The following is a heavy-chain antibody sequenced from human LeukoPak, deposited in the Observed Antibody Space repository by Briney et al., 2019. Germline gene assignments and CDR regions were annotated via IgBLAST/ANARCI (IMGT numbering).Heavy chain of an antibody. J-gene: IGHJ6*02. CDR2: MNPNSGNT. V-gene: IGHV1-8*01. Sequence: ASVKASCKASGYTFTSYDINWVRQATGQGLEWMGWMNPNSGNTGYAQKFQGRVTMTRNTSISTAYMELSSLRSEDTAVYYCARGSDDSSGFLYYYYYGMDVWGQGTTVTVSS. D-gene: IGHD3-22*01. CDR1: GYTFTSYD. CDR3: ARGSDDSSGFLYYYYYGMDV.